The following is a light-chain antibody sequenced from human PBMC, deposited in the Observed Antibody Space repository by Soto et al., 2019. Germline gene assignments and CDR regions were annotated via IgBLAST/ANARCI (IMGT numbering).Light chain of an antibody. J-gene: IGKJ1*01. CDR3: MQSIQSPRT. CDR1: QSLPQCSGNTY. V-gene: IGKV2D-29*01. Sequence: ILLTQTPLSLSVAPGLPSSISCTSRQSLPQCSGNTYLYCYLQKPGQPPQLRISALSNRFSGVPDRCSGSGSWTDLTLKISRVASEDVGVYYCMQSIQSPRTCGQGTYVDIK. CDR2: ALS.